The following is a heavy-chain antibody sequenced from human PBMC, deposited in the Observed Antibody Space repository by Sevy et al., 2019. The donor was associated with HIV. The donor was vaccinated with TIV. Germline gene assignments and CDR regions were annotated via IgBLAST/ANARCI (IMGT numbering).Heavy chain of an antibody. J-gene: IGHJ6*02. D-gene: IGHD2-15*01. V-gene: IGHV1-24*01. CDR3: ATWGSQPLLPRGLYYYYILDV. Sequence: ASVKFSCNVSGYILTELSMHWVRQAPGKGLEWMGGFDPEDGETIYAQKFQGRVTMTEDTSTDTAYMELGSLRSEDTAVYYCATWGSQPLLPRGLYYYYILDVWGQGTTVTVSS. CDR1: GYILTELS. CDR2: FDPEDGET.